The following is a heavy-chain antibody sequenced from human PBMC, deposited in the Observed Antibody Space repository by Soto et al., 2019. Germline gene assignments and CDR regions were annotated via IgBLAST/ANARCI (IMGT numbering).Heavy chain of an antibody. J-gene: IGHJ6*03. D-gene: IGHD5-12*01. CDR1: GYTLTSYD. Sequence: ASVKPSWKASGYTLTSYDINWVRQETGQGLEWTGWMDPNSGNTGYAQKFQGRVTMTRNTSISTAYMELSSLRSEDTAVYYCARGPSGYSYYYMDVWGKGTTVTVSS. V-gene: IGHV1-8*01. CDR2: MDPNSGNT. CDR3: ARGPSGYSYYYMDV.